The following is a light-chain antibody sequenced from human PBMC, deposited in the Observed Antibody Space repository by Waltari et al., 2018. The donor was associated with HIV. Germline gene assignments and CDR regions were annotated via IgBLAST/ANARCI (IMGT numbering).Light chain of an antibody. CDR2: FNS. CDR1: NIGSKS. CDR3: QVWDSSNHHVV. V-gene: IGLV3-21*01. Sequence: SYVLTQPPSVSVAPGTAATISCDGWNIGSKSVHGYKQHAGQAPVLVIRFNSDRPSGIPDRFSGSNSGNTATLTITRVEVGDEADYYCQVWDSSNHHVVFGGGTELTVL. J-gene: IGLJ3*02.